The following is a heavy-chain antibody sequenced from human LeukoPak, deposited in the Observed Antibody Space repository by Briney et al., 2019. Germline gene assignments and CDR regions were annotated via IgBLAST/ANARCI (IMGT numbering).Heavy chain of an antibody. CDR2: ISAYNGGT. J-gene: IGHJ4*01. CDR3: ARGGTYYPCTDY. Sequence: ASVRVSCKAFGYSFTGTYMHWVRQAPGQGLEWMGRISAYNGGTAYAQKFQGRVTMTTDSSTTTAYLHLARLRSDDTAVYYCARGGTYYPCTDYCGQGTLVTVSS. D-gene: IGHD1-26*01. V-gene: IGHV1-18*01. CDR1: GYSFTGTY.